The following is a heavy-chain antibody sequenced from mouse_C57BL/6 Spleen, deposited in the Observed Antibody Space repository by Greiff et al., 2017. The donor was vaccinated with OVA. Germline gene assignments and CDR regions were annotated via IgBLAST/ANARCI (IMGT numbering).Heavy chain of an antibody. D-gene: IGHD1-1*01. CDR3: ARSYYYGSSYFYYAMDY. CDR2: IYPGSGNT. J-gene: IGHJ4*01. CDR1: GYTFTDYY. Sequence: VQGVESGAELVRPGASVKLSCKASGYTFTDYYINWVKQRPGQGLEWIARIYPGSGNTYYNEKFKGKATLTAEKSSSTAYMQLSSLTSEDSAVYFCARSYYYGSSYFYYAMDYWGQGTSVTVSS. V-gene: IGHV1-76*01.